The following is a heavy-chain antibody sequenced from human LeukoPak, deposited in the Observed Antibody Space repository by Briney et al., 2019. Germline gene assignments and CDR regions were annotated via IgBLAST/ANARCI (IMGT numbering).Heavy chain of an antibody. CDR2: ISGDGTET. CDR3: AKGGHYSFFDY. D-gene: IGHD4-11*01. CDR1: GLIFRNYA. J-gene: IGHJ4*02. Sequence: GGSLRLSCTASGLIFRNYAMTWVRQAPRKGLEWVSTISGDGTETFYADSVKGRFTIFRDNSKNTHYLQMSSLRAEDTGIYYCAKGGHYSFFDYWGQGTLVTVSS. V-gene: IGHV3-23*01.